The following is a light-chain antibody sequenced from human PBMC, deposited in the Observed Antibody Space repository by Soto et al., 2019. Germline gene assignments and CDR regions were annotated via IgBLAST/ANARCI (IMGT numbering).Light chain of an antibody. CDR2: DAA. J-gene: IGKJ4*01. Sequence: DIQLTQSPPSLSASVGDGVTITCRASQDITNYLNWYQHKSGKSPKLLIFDAANLEAGVPSRFSGGGSGTHFTFTISSLQPEDVATYYCQQYENRPLTFGGGTKVE. CDR1: QDITNY. CDR3: QQYENRPLT. V-gene: IGKV1-33*01.